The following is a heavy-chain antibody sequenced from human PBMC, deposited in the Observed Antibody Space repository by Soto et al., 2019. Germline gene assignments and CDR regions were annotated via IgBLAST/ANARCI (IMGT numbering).Heavy chain of an antibody. V-gene: IGHV3-21*01. D-gene: IGHD2-21*02. CDR3: AITPTHTAGPRGWFDP. CDR1: GFTFSSYS. Sequence: PGGSLRLSCAASGFTFSSYSMNWVRQAPGKGLEWVSSISSSSSYIYYADSVKGRFTISRDNAKNSLYLQMNSLRAEDTAVYYCAITPTHTAGPRGWFDPWGQGTLVTVSS. CDR2: ISSSSSYI. J-gene: IGHJ5*02.